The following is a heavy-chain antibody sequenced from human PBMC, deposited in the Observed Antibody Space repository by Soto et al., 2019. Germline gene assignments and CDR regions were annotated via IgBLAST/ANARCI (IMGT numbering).Heavy chain of an antibody. CDR1: GFTFSGFG. CDR2: TWFDGSNE. CDR3: ARDGEFHDSSGKFDY. D-gene: IGHD3-22*01. Sequence: QVQLVESGGGVVRPGASLRLSCVASGFTFSGFGMNWVRQAPGKGLEWVAITWFDGSNEFYADSVKGRFTISRDNSKNTLSQQMNSLRADDTAIYYCARDGEFHDSSGKFDYWGQGTLVTVSS. V-gene: IGHV3-33*01. J-gene: IGHJ4*02.